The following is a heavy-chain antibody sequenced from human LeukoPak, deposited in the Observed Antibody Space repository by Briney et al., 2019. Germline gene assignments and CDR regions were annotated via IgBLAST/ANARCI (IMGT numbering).Heavy chain of an antibody. CDR2: IKQDGSDK. V-gene: IGHV3-7*01. CDR1: GFTFSSYW. J-gene: IGHJ4*02. CDR3: ARDHRGIFSPFDY. Sequence: GGSLRLSCAASGFTFSSYWMNWVRQAPGKGLEWVANIKQDGSDKYYVDSVKDRFIISRDNAKNSLYLQMNSLRAEDTAVYYCARDHRGIFSPFDYWGQGTLVTVSS.